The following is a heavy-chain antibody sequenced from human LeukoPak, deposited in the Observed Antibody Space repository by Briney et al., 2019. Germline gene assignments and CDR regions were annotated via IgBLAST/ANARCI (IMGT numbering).Heavy chain of an antibody. CDR3: AKIQDITMIVVVITAFDY. CDR1: GFTFSSYS. Sequence: PGGSLRLSCAASGFTFSSYSMNWVRQAPGKGLEWVSSISSSSSYIYYADSVKGRFTISRDNSKNTLYLQMNSLRAEDTAVYYCAKIQDITMIVVVITAFDYWGQGTLVTVSS. V-gene: IGHV3-21*04. D-gene: IGHD3-22*01. CDR2: ISSSSSYI. J-gene: IGHJ4*02.